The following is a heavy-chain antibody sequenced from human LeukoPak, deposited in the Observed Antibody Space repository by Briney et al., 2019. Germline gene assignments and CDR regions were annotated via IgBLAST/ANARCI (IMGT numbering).Heavy chain of an antibody. D-gene: IGHD2-21*02. V-gene: IGHV1-2*02. Sequence: ASVKVSCKASGGTFSSYAISWVRQAPGQGLEWMGWINPRSGGTNYARTFQGRVTMTRDTSISTAYMELSTLTSDDTAVYYCGVVVTTYYDSWGQGTLVTVSS. CDR3: GVVVTTYYDS. CDR2: INPRSGGT. CDR1: GGTFSSYA. J-gene: IGHJ4*02.